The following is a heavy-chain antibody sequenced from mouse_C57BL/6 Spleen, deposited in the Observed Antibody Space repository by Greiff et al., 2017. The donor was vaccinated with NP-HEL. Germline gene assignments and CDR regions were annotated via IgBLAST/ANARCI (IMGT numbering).Heavy chain of an antibody. CDR2: ISDGGSYT. Sequence: EVKLMESGGGLVKPGGSLKLSCAASGFTFSSYAMSWVRQTPEKRLEWVATISDGGSYTYYPDNVQGRFTISRDNAKNNLYLQMSHLKSEDTAMYYCARDSPITTVVAHYAMDYWGQGTSVTVSS. D-gene: IGHD1-1*01. CDR3: ARDSPITTVVAHYAMDY. V-gene: IGHV5-4*01. J-gene: IGHJ4*01. CDR1: GFTFSSYA.